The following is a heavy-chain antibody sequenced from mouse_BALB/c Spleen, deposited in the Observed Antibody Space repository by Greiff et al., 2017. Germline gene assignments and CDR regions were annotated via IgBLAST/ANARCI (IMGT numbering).Heavy chain of an antibody. V-gene: IGHV5-6-5*01. CDR3: ANGAICYDYDADALDY. CDR1: GFTFSSYA. J-gene: IGHJ4*01. CDR2: ISSGGST. D-gene: IGHD2-4*01. Sequence: EVQLVESGGGLVKPGGSLKLSCAASGFTFSSYAMSWVRQTPEKRLEWVAFISSGGSTYYPDSVKGRFTISRDNARNNLYLQMSSLRSEDTAMYYGANGAICYDYDADALDYWGQGTSVTVSS.